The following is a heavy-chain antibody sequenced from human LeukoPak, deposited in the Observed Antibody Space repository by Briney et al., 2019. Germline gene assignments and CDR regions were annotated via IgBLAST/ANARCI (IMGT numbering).Heavy chain of an antibody. J-gene: IGHJ5*02. CDR2: IYHSGTA. CDR3: ARFRGSSIVAGLPLRWFDP. CDR1: AGSITSDDSY. Sequence: PSETLSHTCTVSAGSITSDDSYWSWIRQPPGKGLEWIGYIYHSGTAYYNPSLKSRVTMSVDRSKNQFSLKLSSVTAADTAVYYCARFRGSSIVAGLPLRWFDPWGQGTLVTVSS. D-gene: IGHD3-22*01. V-gene: IGHV4-30-2*01.